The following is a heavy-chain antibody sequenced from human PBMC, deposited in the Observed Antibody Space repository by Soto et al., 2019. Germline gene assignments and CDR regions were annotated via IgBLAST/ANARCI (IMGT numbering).Heavy chain of an antibody. Sequence: QVQLQESGPGLVKPSQTLSLTCTFSGGSISSGGYYWSWIRQHPGNGLEWIGYIYYSGSIYYNPSLESRVTIAVDTSKNQFSLKLSSVTATDTAVYYCARNVNSSGAFDIWGQGTMVTVSS. CDR3: ARNVNSSGAFDI. D-gene: IGHD6-19*01. J-gene: IGHJ3*02. CDR2: IYYSGSI. V-gene: IGHV4-31*03. CDR1: GGSISSGGYY.